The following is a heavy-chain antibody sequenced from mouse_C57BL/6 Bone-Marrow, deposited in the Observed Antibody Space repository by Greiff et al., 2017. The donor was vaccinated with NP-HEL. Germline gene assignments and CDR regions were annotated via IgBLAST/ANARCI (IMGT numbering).Heavy chain of an antibody. V-gene: IGHV1-63*01. J-gene: IGHJ4*01. D-gene: IGHD1-1*01. Sequence: VQLHQSGAELVRPGTSVKMSCKASGYTFTNYWIGWAKQRPGHGLEWIGDIYPGGGYPTYNEKFKGKATLTADKSSSTSYMQFSSLTSEDSAIYYCARTLIYYYGSSYDYYAMDYGGQGTSVTVSS. CDR3: ARTLIYYYGSSYDYYAMDY. CDR1: GYTFTNYW. CDR2: IYPGGGYP.